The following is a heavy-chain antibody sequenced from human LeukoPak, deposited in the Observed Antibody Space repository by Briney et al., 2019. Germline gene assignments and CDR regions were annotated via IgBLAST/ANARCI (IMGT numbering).Heavy chain of an antibody. CDR2: INPNSGGT. CDR3: ARDRSHNWNGGDYFDY. J-gene: IGHJ4*02. CDR1: GYTFTGYY. Sequence: ASVKVSCKASGYTFTGYYMHWVRQAPGQGLEWMGWINPNSGGTNYAQKFQGRVTMTRDTSISTAYMELSRLRSDDTAVYYCARDRSHNWNGGDYFDYWGQGTLVTVSS. D-gene: IGHD1-1*01. V-gene: IGHV1-2*02.